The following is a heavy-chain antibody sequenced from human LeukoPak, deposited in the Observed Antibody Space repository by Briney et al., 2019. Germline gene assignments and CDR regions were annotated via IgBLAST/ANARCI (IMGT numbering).Heavy chain of an antibody. CDR1: GYSSTNYG. V-gene: IGHV1-18*01. CDR2: IHIYRGNT. CDR3: ARVDYYDSSGYYSY. J-gene: IGHJ4*02. D-gene: IGHD3-22*01. Sequence: ASVKVSCKASGYSSTNYGISWVRQAPGQGLEWMGWIHIYRGNTNYAQKFQGRVTMTTDTSTSTVYMEVRGLRSDDTAVYYCARVDYYDSSGYYSYWGQGTLITVSS.